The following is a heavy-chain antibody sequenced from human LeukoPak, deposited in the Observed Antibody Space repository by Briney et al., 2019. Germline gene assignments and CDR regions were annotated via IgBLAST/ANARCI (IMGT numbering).Heavy chain of an antibody. CDR2: ISAGGDNT. V-gene: IGHV3-23*01. D-gene: IGHD4-17*01. CDR3: ANDYDYFDY. Sequence: GGSLRLSCAASGFAFSSYAMSWVRQAPGKGLEWVSVISAGGDNTFYADSVKGRFTISRDNSKNTLYLQMNSLRLEDTAAYYCANDYDYFDYWGQGTLVTVSS. CDR1: GFAFSSYA. J-gene: IGHJ4*02.